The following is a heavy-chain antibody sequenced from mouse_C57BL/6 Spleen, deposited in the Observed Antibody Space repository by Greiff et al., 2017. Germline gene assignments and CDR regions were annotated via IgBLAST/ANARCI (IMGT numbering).Heavy chain of an antibody. CDR1: GFSFNTYA. CDR2: IRSKSNNYAT. Sequence: VQLKESGGGLVQPKGSLKLSCAASGFSFNTYAMNWVRQAPGKGLEWVARIRSKSNNYATYYADSVKDRFTISRDDSESMLYLQMNNLKTEDTAMYYCVRHDPYYYYGSDYWGQGTTLTVSS. D-gene: IGHD1-1*01. J-gene: IGHJ2*01. V-gene: IGHV10-1*01. CDR3: VRHDPYYYYGSDY.